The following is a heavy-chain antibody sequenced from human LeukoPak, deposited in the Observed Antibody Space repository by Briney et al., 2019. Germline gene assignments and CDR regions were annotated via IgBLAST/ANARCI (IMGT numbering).Heavy chain of an antibody. J-gene: IGHJ3*02. Sequence: ASVKVSCKASGYTFTSYGISWVRQAPGQGLEWMGWISAYNGNTNYAQKLQGRVTMTTDTSTSTAYMELSSLRSEDTAVHYWATDPKWELVENAFDIWGQGTMVTVSS. CDR3: ATDPKWELVENAFDI. CDR2: ISAYNGNT. CDR1: GYTFTSYG. D-gene: IGHD1-26*01. V-gene: IGHV1-18*01.